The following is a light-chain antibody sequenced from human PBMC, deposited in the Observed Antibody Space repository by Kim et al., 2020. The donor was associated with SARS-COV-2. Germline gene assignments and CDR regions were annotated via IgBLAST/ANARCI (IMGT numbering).Light chain of an antibody. J-gene: IGLJ1*01. Sequence: HSNTISRTGTSSDVGGYNYVSWYQQHPGKAPNLMIYDVSKRPSGVSNRFSGSKSGNTASLTISGLQAEDEADYYCSSYTSSSTYVFGTGTKVTVL. CDR2: DVS. CDR1: SSDVGGYNY. V-gene: IGLV2-14*04. CDR3: SSYTSSSTYV.